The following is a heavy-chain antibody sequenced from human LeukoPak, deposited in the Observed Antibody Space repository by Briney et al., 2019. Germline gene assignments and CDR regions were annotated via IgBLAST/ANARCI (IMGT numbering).Heavy chain of an antibody. CDR1: GFTFSNE. Sequence: PGGSLRLSCAASGFTFSNEINWVRRPPGKGVEGVSYISSSGSTITYADSVNGRFTISRDNAPNSLYLQMNSLRAEDTAAYYCAELGTTMIGGVWGKGTTITISS. CDR2: ISSSGSTI. D-gene: IGHD3-10*02. CDR3: AELGTTMIGGV. J-gene: IGHJ6*04. V-gene: IGHV3-48*03.